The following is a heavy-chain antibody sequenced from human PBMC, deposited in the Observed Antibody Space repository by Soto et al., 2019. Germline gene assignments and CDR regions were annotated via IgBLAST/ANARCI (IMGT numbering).Heavy chain of an antibody. D-gene: IGHD6-13*01. CDR1: GGSISSGGYY. CDR2: IYYSGST. Sequence: PSETLSLTCTVSGGSISSGGYYWSWIRQHPGKGLEWFGYIYYSGSTYYNPSLKSRVTISVDTSKNQFSLKLSSVTAADTAVYYCAREINEEYSSSWYRQVGWFDPWGQGTLVTVSS. CDR3: AREINEEYSSSWYRQVGWFDP. J-gene: IGHJ5*02. V-gene: IGHV4-31*03.